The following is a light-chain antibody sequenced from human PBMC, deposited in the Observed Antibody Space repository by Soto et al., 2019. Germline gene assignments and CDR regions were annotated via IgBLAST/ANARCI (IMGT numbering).Light chain of an antibody. J-gene: IGKJ1*01. Sequence: DIQMTQSPSSLSASVGDRVTITCRASQSISSYLNWYQQKPGKAPKLLIYGASSLQSGVPSRFSGGGSGTDFTLTISSLQPEDFATYYCQQSTNAPWTFGQGTKVEIK. V-gene: IGKV1-39*01. CDR1: QSISSY. CDR2: GAS. CDR3: QQSTNAPWT.